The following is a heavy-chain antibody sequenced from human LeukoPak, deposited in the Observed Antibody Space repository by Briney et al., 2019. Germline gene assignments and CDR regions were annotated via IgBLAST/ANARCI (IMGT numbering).Heavy chain of an antibody. CDR3: AKDLSYYDSSGYFIRSPDY. Sequence: GGSLRLSCAASGFTFSSYGMHWVRQAPGKGLEWVAFIRYDGSNKYYADSVKGRFTLSRDNSKNTLYLQMNSLRAEDTAVYYCAKDLSYYDSSGYFIRSPDYWGQGTLVTVSS. J-gene: IGHJ4*02. D-gene: IGHD3-22*01. CDR1: GFTFSSYG. CDR2: IRYDGSNK. V-gene: IGHV3-30*02.